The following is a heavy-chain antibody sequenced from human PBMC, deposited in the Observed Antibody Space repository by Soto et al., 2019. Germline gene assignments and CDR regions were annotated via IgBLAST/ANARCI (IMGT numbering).Heavy chain of an antibody. CDR2: IYSNGGT. V-gene: IGHV4-59*08. CDR1: GDSIGTYN. D-gene: IGHD1-26*01. CDR3: VRQAIGALHGLVDV. J-gene: IGHJ6*02. Sequence: QVQLQASGPGLVKPSDTLSLTCTVSGDSIGTYNWGWIRQPPGKRLEWIGYIYSNGGTSYNPALKSRVTIPADTSTKQFSLRLSSVTAADTAVYYCVRQAIGALHGLVDVWRQGTTVTVSS.